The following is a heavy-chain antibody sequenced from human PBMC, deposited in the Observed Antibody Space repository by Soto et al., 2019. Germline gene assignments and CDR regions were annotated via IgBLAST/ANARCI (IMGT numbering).Heavy chain of an antibody. Sequence: EVQLVESGGGLVQPGGPLRLSCAASGFTFSSYLMYWVRQARGKGLECVSSITSDGGGTFYANSVKGRFTISRDNSKNTLYLQMGRLRGEDTAVYYCTTAVAGAPKDYWGQGILVTVSS. CDR2: ITSDGGGT. V-gene: IGHV3-64*01. CDR1: GFTFSSYL. J-gene: IGHJ4*02. D-gene: IGHD1-26*01. CDR3: TTAVAGAPKDY.